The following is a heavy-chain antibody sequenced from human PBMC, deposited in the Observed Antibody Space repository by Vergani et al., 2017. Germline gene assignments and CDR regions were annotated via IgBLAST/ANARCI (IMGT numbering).Heavy chain of an antibody. CDR2: IFYTGTS. Sequence: QLQLQESGPGLLKPSETLSLTCSVSGTSISGSSDYWGWIRQPPGKGLEWIGSIFYTGTSYYNPSLESRATNSVDTSKNQFSLKLSSVTAADTAVYYCARVDTAMVNYFDYWGQGTLVTVSS. CDR3: ARVDTAMVNYFDY. D-gene: IGHD5-18*01. J-gene: IGHJ4*02. V-gene: IGHV4-39*01. CDR1: GTSISGSSDY.